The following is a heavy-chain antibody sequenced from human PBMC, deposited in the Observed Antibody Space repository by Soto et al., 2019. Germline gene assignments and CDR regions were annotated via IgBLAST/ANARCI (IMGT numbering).Heavy chain of an antibody. J-gene: IGHJ5*02. CDR1: GFTFTTYG. Sequence: QVQLVESGGGVVQPGRSLRLSCAASGFTFTTYGFHWVRQAPGKGLEWVALIWSDGSNRYYADSVKGRFTISRDNFKNTLYLQMNSLWAEDTAVYYCAREGHEGWFDPWGQGTLVTVSS. CDR3: AREGHEGWFDP. V-gene: IGHV3-33*01. CDR2: IWSDGSNR.